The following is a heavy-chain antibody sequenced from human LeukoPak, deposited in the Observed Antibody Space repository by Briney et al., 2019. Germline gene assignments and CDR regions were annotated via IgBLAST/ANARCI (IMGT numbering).Heavy chain of an antibody. CDR1: GGSITSRSFY. Sequence: SETLSLTCIVSGGSITSRSFYWGWIRQPPRKGLEWLGSIYYSVTTHYNPSLKSRATLSVDTSKNQFSLNLSSVTATDTAVYYCARHAWVGRTGFDYWGRGTLVTVSS. J-gene: IGHJ4*02. D-gene: IGHD2-8*02. V-gene: IGHV4-39*01. CDR2: IYYSVTT. CDR3: ARHAWVGRTGFDY.